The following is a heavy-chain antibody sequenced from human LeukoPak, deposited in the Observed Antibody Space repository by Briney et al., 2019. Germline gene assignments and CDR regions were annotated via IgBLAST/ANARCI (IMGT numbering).Heavy chain of an antibody. CDR2: ISGSGGST. CDR3: AKDRNDGYFDY. CDR1: GFTFSSYA. J-gene: IGHJ4*02. Sequence: GASLRLSCAASGFTFSSYAMSWVRQAPGKGLEWVSAISGSGGSTYYADSVKGRFTFSRDNYKNTLYLQMNSLRAEDTAVYYCAKDRNDGYFDYWGQGTLVTVSS. V-gene: IGHV3-23*01.